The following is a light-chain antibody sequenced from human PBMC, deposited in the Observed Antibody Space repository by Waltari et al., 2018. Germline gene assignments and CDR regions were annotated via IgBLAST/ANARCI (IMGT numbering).Light chain of an antibody. Sequence: DIQMTQSPFTLSASVGDRVSITCRASQDVNNWLAWYQQKPGRAPNLLISKASTLQDGVPSRFSGSGSGTEFTLTISSLQADDVATYYCQVYSSYQFGQGTKVEIK. V-gene: IGKV1-5*03. CDR2: KAS. CDR3: QVYSSYQ. CDR1: QDVNNW. J-gene: IGKJ1*01.